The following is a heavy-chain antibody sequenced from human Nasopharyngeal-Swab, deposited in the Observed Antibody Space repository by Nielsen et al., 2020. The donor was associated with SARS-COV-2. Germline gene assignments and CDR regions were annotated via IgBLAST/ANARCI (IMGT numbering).Heavy chain of an antibody. D-gene: IGHD4-17*01. CDR2: IAHDASNE. CDR3: ARDAPAHYGAFY. V-gene: IGHV3-30*03. Sequence: WIRQPPGKGLEWVAFIAHDASNEYYGDSVKGRFSISRDSSKNTLYLQMDSLRSEDTAVYYCARDAPAHYGAFYWGRGTLVTVSS. J-gene: IGHJ4*02.